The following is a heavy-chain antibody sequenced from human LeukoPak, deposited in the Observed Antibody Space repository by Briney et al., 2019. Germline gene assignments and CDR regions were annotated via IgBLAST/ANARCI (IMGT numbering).Heavy chain of an antibody. V-gene: IGHV3-48*01. D-gene: IGHD1-26*01. J-gene: IGHJ4*02. CDR2: ISSSSSTI. Sequence: PGGSLRLSCAASGFTFSSYSMNWVRQAPGKGLEWVSYISSSSSTIYYADSVKGRFTISRDNAKNSLYLQMNSLRAEDTAVYYCARGANLHSGYLDYWGQGTLVTVSS. CDR1: GFTFSSYS. CDR3: ARGANLHSGYLDY.